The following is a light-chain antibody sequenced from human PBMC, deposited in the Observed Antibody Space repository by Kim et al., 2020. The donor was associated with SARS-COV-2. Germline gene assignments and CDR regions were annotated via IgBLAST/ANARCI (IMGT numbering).Light chain of an antibody. V-gene: IGKV1-9*01. CDR2: AAS. CDR1: HDISNY. J-gene: IGKJ4*01. CDR3: QQAKTYPLN. Sequence: DIQLTQSPSFLSASVGDRVTITCRASHDISNYLAWYQQKPGKGPHFLIFAASTLQDGVPSRFSGSGSGTQFTLTISSLQPEDFATYYCQQAKTYPLNFGGGTKVDIK.